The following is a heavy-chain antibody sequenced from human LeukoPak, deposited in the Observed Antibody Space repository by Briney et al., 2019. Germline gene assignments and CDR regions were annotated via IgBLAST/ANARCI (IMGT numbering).Heavy chain of an antibody. D-gene: IGHD4-11*01. V-gene: IGHV3-23*01. Sequence: GGSLRLSCAASGLTFSSYAMSWVRQAPGKGLEWVSGISGSGGSTYYADSVKGRFTISRDNSKNTLYLQMNSLRAEDTVVYYCARWKYSNYIYYFDYWGQGTLVTVSS. CDR2: ISGSGGST. J-gene: IGHJ4*02. CDR1: GLTFSSYA. CDR3: ARWKYSNYIYYFDY.